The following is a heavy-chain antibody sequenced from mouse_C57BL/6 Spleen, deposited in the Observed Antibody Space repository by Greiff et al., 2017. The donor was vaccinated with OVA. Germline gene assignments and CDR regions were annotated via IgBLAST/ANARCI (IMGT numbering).Heavy chain of an antibody. D-gene: IGHD4-1*01. J-gene: IGHJ3*01. CDR2: IYPGSGNT. CDR1: GYTFTDYY. V-gene: IGHV1-76*01. Sequence: QVQLQQSGAELVRPGASVKLSCKASGYTFTDYYINWVKQRPGQGLEWIARIYPGSGNTYYNEKFKGKATLTAEKSSSTAYMQLSSLTSEDSAVYFCARGQNWEGFADWGQGTLVTVSA. CDR3: ARGQNWEGFAD.